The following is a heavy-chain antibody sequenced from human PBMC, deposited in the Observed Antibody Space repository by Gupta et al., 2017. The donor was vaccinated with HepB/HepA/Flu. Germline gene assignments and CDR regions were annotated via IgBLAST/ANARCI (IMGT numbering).Heavy chain of an antibody. CDR1: GYTLINYF. CDR3: ARRQRGSNSAFDI. CDR2: INPSGGVS. D-gene: IGHD6-13*01. Sequence: QVQLVQSGTEVKKPGASVKVSCKASGYTLINYFMEWVRQAPGQGLEWMGAINPSGGVSTYEQKFQGRVTMTRDTSTTTVLMELSSLTSEDTAVYYCARRQRGSNSAFDIWGRGTAVTVSS. J-gene: IGHJ3*02. V-gene: IGHV1-46*01.